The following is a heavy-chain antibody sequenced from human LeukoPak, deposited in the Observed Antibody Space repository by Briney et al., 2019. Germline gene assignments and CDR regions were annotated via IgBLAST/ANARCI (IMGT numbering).Heavy chain of an antibody. CDR1: GFTFSSYG. D-gene: IGHD3-16*01. CDR2: IRYDGSNK. CDR3: ARVETTMIRY. Sequence: GGSLRLSCAASGFTFSSYGMHWVRQAPGKGLEWVAFIRYDGSNKYYADSVKGRFTISRDNAKNSLYLQMNSLRAEDTAVYYCARVETTMIRYWGQGTLVAVSS. V-gene: IGHV3-30*02. J-gene: IGHJ4*02.